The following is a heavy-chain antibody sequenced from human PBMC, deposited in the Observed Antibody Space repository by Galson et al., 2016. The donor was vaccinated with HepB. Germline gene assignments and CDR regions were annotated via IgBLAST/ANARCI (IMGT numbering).Heavy chain of an antibody. D-gene: IGHD3-22*01. CDR1: GGSISSSNYY. V-gene: IGHV4-39*01. Sequence: SETLSLTCTVSGGSISSSNYYWGWIRQPPGKGLEWIGSIYYSGSTYYNPSLKSRVTISVDTSKNQFSLKLSSVTAADTAVYYCARRAATYDSSGYYYGADGDYWGQGTLVTVSS. CDR2: IYYSGST. J-gene: IGHJ4*02. CDR3: ARRAATYDSSGYYYGADGDY.